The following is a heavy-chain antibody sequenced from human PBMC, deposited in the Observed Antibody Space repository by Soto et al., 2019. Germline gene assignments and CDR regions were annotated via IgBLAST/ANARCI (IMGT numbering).Heavy chain of an antibody. Sequence: QVQLAESGGGVVQPGKSLRLSCAASGIAFSGCGMFWVRQTPSKALEWVAAISSDGSQKYYADSVKGRFTISRDNSKNTLYVQMNGLITEDTAVYYCAKSIVRGHWYFDLWGCGTLVTVSS. CDR1: GIAFSGCG. CDR3: AKSIVRGHWYFDL. J-gene: IGHJ2*01. V-gene: IGHV3-30*18. D-gene: IGHD3-10*01. CDR2: ISSDGSQK.